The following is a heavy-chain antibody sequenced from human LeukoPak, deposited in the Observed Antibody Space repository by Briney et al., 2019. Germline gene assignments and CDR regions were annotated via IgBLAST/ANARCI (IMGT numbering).Heavy chain of an antibody. CDR1: GGSISSSSYY. V-gene: IGHV4-39*01. CDR3: ATIRGSGYFAVVYDYYYYYYMDV. D-gene: IGHD3-22*01. CDR2: IYYSGST. Sequence: PSETLSLTCTASGGSISSSSYYWGWIRQPPGKGLEWIGSIYYSGSTYYNPSLKSRVTISVDTSKNQFSLKLSSVTAADTAVYYCATIRGSGYFAVVYDYYYYYYMDVWGKGTTVTISS. J-gene: IGHJ6*03.